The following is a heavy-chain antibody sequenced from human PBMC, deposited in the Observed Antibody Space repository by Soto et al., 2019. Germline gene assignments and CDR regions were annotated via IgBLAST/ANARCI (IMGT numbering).Heavy chain of an antibody. CDR3: ARGGGYNYLNWFDP. Sequence: QVQLVESGGGVVQPGRSLRLSCAASGFTFSSYAMHWVRQAPGKGLKWVAVISYDGSNKYYADSVKGRFTISRDNSKNTLYLQMNSLRAEDTAVYYCARGGGYNYLNWFDPWGQGTLVTVSS. D-gene: IGHD5-12*01. V-gene: IGHV3-30-3*01. CDR2: ISYDGSNK. J-gene: IGHJ5*02. CDR1: GFTFSSYA.